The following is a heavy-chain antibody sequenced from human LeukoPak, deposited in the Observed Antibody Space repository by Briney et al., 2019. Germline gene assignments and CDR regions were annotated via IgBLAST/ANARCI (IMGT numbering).Heavy chain of an antibody. CDR2: IYYSGST. CDR1: SPSMSSYY. Sequence: PSETLSLTCSLSSPSMSSYYSRWIRPPPERGLEWIGYIYYSGSTNYNPSLKSRVTISVDPSKNQFSLKLSSVTAADTAVYYCASRPAASSWYPSYYYYYGMDVWGQGTTVTVSS. V-gene: IGHV4-59*01. D-gene: IGHD6-13*01. J-gene: IGHJ6*02. CDR3: ASRPAASSWYPSYYYYYGMDV.